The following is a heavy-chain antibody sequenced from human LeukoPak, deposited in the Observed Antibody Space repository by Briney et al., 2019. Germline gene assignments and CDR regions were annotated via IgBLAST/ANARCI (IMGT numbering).Heavy chain of an antibody. Sequence: GGSLRLSCAASGFTFTTYWMSWVRQAPGKGLEWVAKISPDGSEKYYVDSVKGRFTISRDNAKNSLVLQMSSLRADDTAVYYCARGGSSRFDQWGQGTLVTVSS. CDR1: GFTFTTYW. D-gene: IGHD6-13*01. V-gene: IGHV3-7*04. CDR3: ARGGSSRFDQ. J-gene: IGHJ4*02. CDR2: ISPDGSEK.